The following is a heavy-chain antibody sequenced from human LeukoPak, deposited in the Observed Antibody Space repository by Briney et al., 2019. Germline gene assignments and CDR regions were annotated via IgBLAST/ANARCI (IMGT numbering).Heavy chain of an antibody. V-gene: IGHV6-1*01. CDR2: TYYRSKWYN. J-gene: IGHJ3*02. Sequence: SQTLSLTCAISGDSVSSNSAAWNWIRQSPSRGLEWLGRTYYRSKWYNDYAVSVKSRITINPDTSKNQFSLQLNSVTPEDTAVYYCARVSVLLWFGESYIQVNAFDIWGQGTMVTVSS. CDR3: ARVSVLLWFGESYIQVNAFDI. CDR1: GDSVSSNSAA. D-gene: IGHD3-10*01.